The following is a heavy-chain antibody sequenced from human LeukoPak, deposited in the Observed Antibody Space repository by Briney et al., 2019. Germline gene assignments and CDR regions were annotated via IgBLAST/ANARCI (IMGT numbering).Heavy chain of an antibody. D-gene: IGHD5-18*01. CDR3: ARLDSGYSQDYYYYYGMDV. V-gene: IGHV4-4*07. Sequence: SETLSLTCTVSGGSISSYYWSWIRQPAGKGLEWIGRIYTSGSTNYNPSLKSRVTMSVDTSKNQFSLKLSSVTAADTAVYYCARLDSGYSQDYYYYYGMDVWGQRTTVTVSS. J-gene: IGHJ6*02. CDR1: GGSISSYY. CDR2: IYTSGST.